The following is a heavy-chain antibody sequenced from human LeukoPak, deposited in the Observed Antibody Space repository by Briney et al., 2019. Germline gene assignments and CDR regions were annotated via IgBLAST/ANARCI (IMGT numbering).Heavy chain of an antibody. CDR3: AKHQLLWFGESTPHDY. Sequence: GGSLRLSCAASGFSLSTYAMSWVRQAPGKGLEWVSAISGSGGSTYYADSVKGRFTISRDNSKNTLYLQMNSLRAEDTAVYYCAKHQLLWFGESTPHDYWGQGTLVTVSS. J-gene: IGHJ4*02. CDR1: GFSLSTYA. D-gene: IGHD3-10*01. V-gene: IGHV3-23*01. CDR2: ISGSGGST.